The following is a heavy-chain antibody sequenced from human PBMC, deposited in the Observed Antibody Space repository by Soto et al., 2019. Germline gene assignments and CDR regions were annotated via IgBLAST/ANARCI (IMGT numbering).Heavy chain of an antibody. Sequence: GASVKVSCKASGGTFSSYAITWVRQAPGQGLEWMGGIIPIFGTADYAQKFQGRVTITADESTSTAYLELSSLRSEDTAVYYCARPSYYYDISGYAFDSWGQGTLVTVSS. CDR1: GGTFSSYA. V-gene: IGHV1-69*13. CDR3: ARPSYYYDISGYAFDS. CDR2: IIPIFGTA. J-gene: IGHJ4*02. D-gene: IGHD3-22*01.